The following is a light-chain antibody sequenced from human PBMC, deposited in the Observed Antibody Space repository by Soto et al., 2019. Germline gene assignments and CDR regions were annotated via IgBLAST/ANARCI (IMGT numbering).Light chain of an antibody. J-gene: IGKJ1*01. CDR1: QSLYFNSHNKNY. CDR2: WAS. CDR3: HQFYGTRT. Sequence: DIMLTQSPESLAVPLGGGATINCKSNQSLYFNSHNKNYLSWYQQKVGQPPSLLIYWASTRASGVPDRFSGGGSGTDFTLTNRSLKAEDAAIYFCHQFYGTRTFGQGTKVEV. V-gene: IGKV4-1*01.